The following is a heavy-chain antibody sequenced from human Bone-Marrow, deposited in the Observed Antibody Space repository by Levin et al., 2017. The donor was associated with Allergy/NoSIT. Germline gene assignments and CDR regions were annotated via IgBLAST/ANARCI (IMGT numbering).Heavy chain of an antibody. CDR1: GFTFSSYA. D-gene: IGHD6-13*01. J-gene: IGHJ4*02. CDR2: ISGSGGST. CDR3: AKDPGIAAEGTPGGVY. Sequence: GGSLRLSCAASGFTFSSYAMSWVRQAPGKGLEWVSAISGSGGSTYYADSVKGRFTISRDNSKNTLYLQMNSLRAEDTAVYYCAKDPGIAAEGTPGGVYWGQGTLVTVSS. V-gene: IGHV3-23*01.